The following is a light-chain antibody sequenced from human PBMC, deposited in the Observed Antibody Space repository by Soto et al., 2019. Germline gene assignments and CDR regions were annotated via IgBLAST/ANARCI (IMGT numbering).Light chain of an antibody. CDR1: QSVISY. CDR3: QQRSDWHPLT. J-gene: IGKJ4*01. CDR2: DAS. Sequence: EIVLTQSPATLSLSPGERATLSCRASQSVISYLAWYQQKPGQAPRLLIYDASNRATGIPARFSGSGSGTDFTLTISRLEPEYFAVYYWQQRSDWHPLTFGGGTKVEIK. V-gene: IGKV3-11*01.